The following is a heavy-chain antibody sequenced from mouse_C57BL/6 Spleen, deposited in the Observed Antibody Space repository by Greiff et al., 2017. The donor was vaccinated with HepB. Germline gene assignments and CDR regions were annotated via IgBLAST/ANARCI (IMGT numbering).Heavy chain of an antibody. CDR3: ARTPLTTVVSYYAMDY. V-gene: IGHV2-2*01. Sequence: QVQLQQSGPGLVQPSQSLSITCTVSGFSLTSYGVHWVRQSPGKGLEWLGVIWSGGSTDYNAAFISRLSISKDNSKSQVFFKMNSLQADDTAIYYCARTPLTTVVSYYAMDYWGQGTSVTVSS. D-gene: IGHD1-1*01. CDR2: IWSGGST. CDR1: GFSLTSYG. J-gene: IGHJ4*01.